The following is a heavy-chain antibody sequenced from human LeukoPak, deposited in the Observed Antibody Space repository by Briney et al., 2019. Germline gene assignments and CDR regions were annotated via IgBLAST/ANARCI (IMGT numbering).Heavy chain of an antibody. V-gene: IGHV4-59*02. CDR1: GVSVSGHY. J-gene: IGHJ3*01. CDR2: VSYSGGT. D-gene: IGHD5-12*01. Sequence: PSETLSLTCTVSGVSVSGHYWSWIRQTPGKGLEWIGYVSYSGGTNYNPSLKRRVSISLDTSKNQFSLKLSSPAAADPAVYYCARAPMAITTSAFPDAFDFWGQGTMVTVSS. CDR3: ARAPMAITTSAFPDAFDF.